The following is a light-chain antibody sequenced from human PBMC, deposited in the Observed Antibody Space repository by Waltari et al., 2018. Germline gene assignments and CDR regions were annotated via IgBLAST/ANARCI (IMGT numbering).Light chain of an antibody. Sequence: QSVLTQPPSVSGAPGQRVTISCTGSSSNIGAGDAGHWYQQLPGTAPKLLIYGNTNRPSGVPDRFSGSKSGTSASLAITGLQAEDEADYYCQSYDSSLRGVFGGGTKLTVL. CDR2: GNT. CDR3: QSYDSSLRGV. CDR1: SSNIGAGDA. V-gene: IGLV1-40*01. J-gene: IGLJ3*02.